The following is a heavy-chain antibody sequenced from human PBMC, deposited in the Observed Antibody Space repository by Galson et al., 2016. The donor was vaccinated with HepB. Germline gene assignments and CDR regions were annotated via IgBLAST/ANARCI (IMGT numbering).Heavy chain of an antibody. CDR2: IWYDGSNK. Sequence: SLRLSCAASGFTFSSYGMHWVRQAPGKGLEWVAVIWYDGSNKYYADSVKGRFTISRDNSKNTLYLQMNSLRAEDTAVYYCARGSNYFDYYYYGMDVWSQGTTVTVSS. J-gene: IGHJ6*02. V-gene: IGHV3-33*01. D-gene: IGHD4-11*01. CDR1: GFTFSSYG. CDR3: ARGSNYFDYYYYGMDV.